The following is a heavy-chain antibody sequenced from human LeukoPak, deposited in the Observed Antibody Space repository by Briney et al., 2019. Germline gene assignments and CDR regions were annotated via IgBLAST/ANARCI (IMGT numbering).Heavy chain of an antibody. D-gene: IGHD3-22*01. CDR1: GGTFSSYT. Sequence: ASVKVSCKASGGTFSSYTSSWVRQAPGQGLEWMGRIIPILGIANYAQKFQGRVTITADKSTSTAYLELSSLRSEDTAGYYCARAYNGYDSSGYYLDYWGQGTLVTVSS. CDR2: IIPILGIA. V-gene: IGHV1-69*02. CDR3: ARAYNGYDSSGYYLDY. J-gene: IGHJ4*02.